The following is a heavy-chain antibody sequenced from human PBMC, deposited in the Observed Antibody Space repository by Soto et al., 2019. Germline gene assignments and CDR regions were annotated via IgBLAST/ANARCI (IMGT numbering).Heavy chain of an antibody. CDR2: IYYSGST. D-gene: IGHD5-18*01. J-gene: IGHJ4*02. Sequence: SETPSLTCTVSGGSIRSYYWSWIRQPPGKGLEWIGYIYYSGSTDYNPSLKSRVTMSVDTSKNQFSLKLRSVTAADTAVYYCARDSYNFDDWGQGILVTVSS. V-gene: IGHV4-59*01. CDR1: GGSIRSYY. CDR3: ARDSYNFDD.